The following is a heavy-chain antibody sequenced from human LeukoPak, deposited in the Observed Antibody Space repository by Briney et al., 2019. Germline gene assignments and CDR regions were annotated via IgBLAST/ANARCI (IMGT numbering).Heavy chain of an antibody. Sequence: TPSETLSLTCAVSGYSISSGYYWGWIRQPPGKGLEWIGSVYHSGSTYYNPSLKCRVTISVDTSKNQFSLKLSSVTAADTAVYYCARHGNYYDTSQSDPWGQGTLVTVSS. CDR2: VYHSGST. D-gene: IGHD3-22*01. CDR3: ARHGNYYDTSQSDP. V-gene: IGHV4-38-2*01. CDR1: GYSISSGYY. J-gene: IGHJ5*02.